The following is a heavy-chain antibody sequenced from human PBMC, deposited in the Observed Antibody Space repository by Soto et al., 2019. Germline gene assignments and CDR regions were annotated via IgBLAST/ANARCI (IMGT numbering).Heavy chain of an antibody. CDR1: GFSVSSDY. CDR2: IYRGGST. J-gene: IGHJ3*02. V-gene: IGHV3-53*02. D-gene: IGHD3-3*01. CDR3: ARATEWNALDI. Sequence: DVQLVETGGGVIQPGGSLRLSCAASGFSVSSDYMNWVRQDPGKGLEWVSVIYRGGSTYYADSVRGRFTISRDNSENTLFLQMNSLRAEDIAVYYCARATEWNALDIWGQGTMVSVSS.